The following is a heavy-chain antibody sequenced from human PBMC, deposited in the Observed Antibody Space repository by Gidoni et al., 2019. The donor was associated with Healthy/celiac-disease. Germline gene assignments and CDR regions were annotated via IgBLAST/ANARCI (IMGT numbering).Heavy chain of an antibody. J-gene: IGHJ6*02. CDR1: GGFFSGYY. Sequence: VQLQQWGAGLLKPSETLSLTCAVYGGFFSGYYWRWIRQPPGKGLEGIGDINHSGSTNYNPSLKSRDTISVDTSKNQFSLKLSSVTAADTAVYYCARGGFYYYYGMDVWGQGTTVTVSS. CDR3: ARGGFYYYYGMDV. V-gene: IGHV4-34*01. CDR2: INHSGST. D-gene: IGHD3-10*01.